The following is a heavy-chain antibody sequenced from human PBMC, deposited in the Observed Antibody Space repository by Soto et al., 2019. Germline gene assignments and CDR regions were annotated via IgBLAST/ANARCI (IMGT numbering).Heavy chain of an antibody. D-gene: IGHD3-3*01. V-gene: IGHV4-30-4*01. CDR2: IYYSGST. J-gene: IGHJ6*02. Sequence: TLSLTCTFSVVSISSGDYYWSWIRQPPGKGLEWIGYIYYSGSTYYNPSLKSRVTISVDTSKNQFSLKLSSVTAADTAVYYCARGFPVRINVLRFLEWPNPMDVWGQGTTVTVSS. CDR1: VVSISSGDYY. CDR3: ARGFPVRINVLRFLEWPNPMDV.